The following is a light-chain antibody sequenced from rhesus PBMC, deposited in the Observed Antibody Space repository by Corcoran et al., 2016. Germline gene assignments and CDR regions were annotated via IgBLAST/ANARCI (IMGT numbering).Light chain of an antibody. V-gene: IGKV1-94*01. CDR3: LQDYTTPFT. Sequence: DIQMTQSPSSLSASVGDRVTVTCRASQGINKELSWYQQKPGTAPTLLIYAASSLETGVSSRFSGSGSVTNYTLTISRLQPEDVATYYCLQDYTTPFTFGPGTKLDIK. CDR2: AAS. CDR1: QGINKE. J-gene: IGKJ3*01.